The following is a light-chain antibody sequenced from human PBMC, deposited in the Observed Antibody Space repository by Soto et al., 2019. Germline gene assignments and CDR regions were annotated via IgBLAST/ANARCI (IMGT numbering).Light chain of an antibody. J-gene: IGKJ1*01. CDR2: GAS. Sequence: EIVMTQSPCTLPVPPGERATLSCRASQIISSNVAWYRQKTGQAPRLLLYGASSRATGIPDRFSGSGSGTDFTLTISRLEPEDFAAYYCQQYGSSRTWTFGQGTKVDIK. CDR3: QQYGSSRTWT. V-gene: IGKV3-20*01. CDR1: QIISSN.